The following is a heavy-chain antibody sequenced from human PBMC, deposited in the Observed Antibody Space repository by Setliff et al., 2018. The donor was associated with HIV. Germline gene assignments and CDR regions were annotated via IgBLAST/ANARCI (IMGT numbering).Heavy chain of an antibody. Sequence: SETLSLTCAVYGESLSPYFWSWIRQTPGKGLEWIGEINHSGRSKYNPSLKSRVTISVDTSKKQFSLKLSFVTVADTAVYYCARGYSPVAVSAIRWFDPWGQGTLVTVSS. V-gene: IGHV4-34*01. CDR2: INHSGRS. D-gene: IGHD2-21*02. J-gene: IGHJ5*02. CDR1: GESLSPYF. CDR3: ARGYSPVAVSAIRWFDP.